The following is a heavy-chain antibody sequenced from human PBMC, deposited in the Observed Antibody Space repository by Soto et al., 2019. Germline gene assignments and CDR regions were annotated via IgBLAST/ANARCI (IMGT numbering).Heavy chain of an antibody. CDR2: IYYSGST. D-gene: IGHD1-26*01. CDR3: ARGLVGATFYFDY. V-gene: IGHV4-59*01. Sequence: SETLSLTCTVSGGSISSYYWSWIRQPPGKGLEWIGYIYYSGSTNYNPSLRSRVTISVDTSKNQFSLKLSSVTAADTAVYYCARGLVGATFYFDYWGQGTLVTVSS. J-gene: IGHJ4*02. CDR1: GGSISSYY.